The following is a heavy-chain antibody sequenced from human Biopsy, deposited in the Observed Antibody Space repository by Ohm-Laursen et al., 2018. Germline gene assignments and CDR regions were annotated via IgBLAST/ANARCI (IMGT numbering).Heavy chain of an antibody. V-gene: IGHV2-70*11. Sequence: TQTLTLTGSFSGFSLSARGMCVSWIRQAPGKALEWLARVDWDDYKDYSASLQTKLPISKDTSNDQVVLTVNNVDPADTATYYCARTPILIVSAGLVYRHRRHLQGMDVWGQGIAVTVS. CDR2: VDWDDYK. CDR1: GFSLSARGMC. CDR3: ARTPILIVSAGLVYRHRRHLQGMDV. D-gene: IGHD6-13*01. J-gene: IGHJ6*02.